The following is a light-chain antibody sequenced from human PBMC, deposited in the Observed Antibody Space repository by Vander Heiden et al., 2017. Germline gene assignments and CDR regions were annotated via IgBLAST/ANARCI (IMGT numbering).Light chain of an antibody. CDR3: QQYNNWPLT. Sequence: RVMTQSPATLSVSPGERATLYCKASQSVSSNLAWYQQKPGQAPRLLIYGASTRATGVPARFSGSGSGTEFTLTISSLQSEDFAVYYCQQYNNWPLTFGGGTKVEIK. CDR2: GAS. J-gene: IGKJ4*01. CDR1: QSVSSN. V-gene: IGKV3-15*01.